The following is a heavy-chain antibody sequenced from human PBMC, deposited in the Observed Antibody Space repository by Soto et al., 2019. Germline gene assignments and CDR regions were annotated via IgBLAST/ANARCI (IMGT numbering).Heavy chain of an antibody. J-gene: IGHJ4*02. CDR1: GLSVTNNY. CDR2: IYSVATT. CDR3: ASSRDFDY. V-gene: IGHV3-53*01. Sequence: GGSLRLSCAASGLSVTNNYISWVRQAPGKGLEWVSVIYSVATTSYGDSVRGRFTISRDNSKNTVYLQMNGLRAEDTAVYYCASSRDFDYWGQGTLVTVSS.